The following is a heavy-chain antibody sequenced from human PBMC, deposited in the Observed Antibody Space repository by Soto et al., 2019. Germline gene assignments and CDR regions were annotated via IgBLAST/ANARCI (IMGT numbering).Heavy chain of an antibody. Sequence: ASVKVSCKASGYTVTGYDIHWVRQAPGQRLEWMGWINAGNGNTKYSQKFQGRVTITRDTSASTAYMELSSLRSEDTAVYYCARDLAPDIWGQGTLVTVSS. CDR1: GYTVTGYD. CDR3: ARDLAPDI. CDR2: INAGNGNT. J-gene: IGHJ4*02. V-gene: IGHV1-3*01.